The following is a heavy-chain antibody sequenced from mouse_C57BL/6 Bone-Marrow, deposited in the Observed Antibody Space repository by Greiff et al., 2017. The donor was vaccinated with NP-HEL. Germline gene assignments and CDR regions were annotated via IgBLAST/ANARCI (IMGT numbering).Heavy chain of an antibody. CDR2: IDPANGNT. CDR3: ARSRAKAGYFDY. Sequence: VQLQQSVAELVRPGASVKLSCTASGFNIKNTYIHWVKQRPEQGLEWIGRIDPANGNTKYAPKFQGKATITADTSSKTAYLQLSSLTSEDTAIYSCARSRAKAGYFDYWGQGTTLTVSS. CDR1: GFNIKNTY. V-gene: IGHV14-3*01. J-gene: IGHJ2*01. D-gene: IGHD1-3*01.